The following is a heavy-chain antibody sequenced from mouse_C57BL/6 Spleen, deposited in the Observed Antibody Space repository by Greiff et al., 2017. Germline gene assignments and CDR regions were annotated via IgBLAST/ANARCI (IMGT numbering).Heavy chain of an antibody. V-gene: IGHV1-81*01. J-gene: IGHJ4*01. CDR2: IYPRSGNT. CDR1: GYTFTSYG. Sequence: QVQLKQSGAELARPGASVKLSCKASGYTFTSYGISWVKQRTGQGLEWIGEIYPRSGNTYYNEKFKGKATLTADKSSSTAYMGPRSLTSEDSAVYFCARRGYDYDDAMDYWGQGTSVTVSS. CDR3: ARRGYDYDDAMDY. D-gene: IGHD2-4*01.